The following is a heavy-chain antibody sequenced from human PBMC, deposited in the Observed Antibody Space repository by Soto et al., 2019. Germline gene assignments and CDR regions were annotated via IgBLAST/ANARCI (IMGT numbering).Heavy chain of an antibody. CDR1: GFTFSNAW. D-gene: IGHD6-13*01. V-gene: IGHV3-15*01. Sequence: ELQLVESGGGLVKPGGSLRLSCAASGFTFSNAWMSWVRQAPGKGLEWVDRIKSKTDGGTTDYAAPVKGRFTISRDDSKNTLYLQMNSLKTEDTAVYYCTSENGYSSSWYSYDAFDIWGQGTMVTVAS. CDR3: TSENGYSSSWYSYDAFDI. CDR2: IKSKTDGGTT. J-gene: IGHJ3*02.